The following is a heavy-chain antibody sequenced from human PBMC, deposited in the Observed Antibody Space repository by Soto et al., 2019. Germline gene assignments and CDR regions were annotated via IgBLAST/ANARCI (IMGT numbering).Heavy chain of an antibody. CDR2: IYYSGST. CDR1: GGSISSGGYY. V-gene: IGHV4-31*03. Sequence: QVQLQESGPGLVKPSQTLSLTCTVSGGSISSGGYYWSWIRQHPGKGLEWIGYIYYSGSTYYNPSLKSRVTISVDTSKNQFSLKLSSVTAADTAAYYCARDPHNWNDVNAFDIWGQGTMVTVSS. D-gene: IGHD1-20*01. CDR3: ARDPHNWNDVNAFDI. J-gene: IGHJ3*02.